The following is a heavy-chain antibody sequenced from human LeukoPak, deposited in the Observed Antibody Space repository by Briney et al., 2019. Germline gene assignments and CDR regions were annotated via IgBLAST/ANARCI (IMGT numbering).Heavy chain of an antibody. CDR1: GGTFSSYA. D-gene: IGHD3-10*01. Sequence: ASVKVSCKASGGTFSSYAISWVRQAPGQGLEWMGRIIPILGIANYAQKFQGRVTITADKSTSTAYMELSSLRSEDTAVYYCARDRRITMVLFDYWGQGTLVTVSS. CDR2: IIPILGIA. V-gene: IGHV1-69*04. J-gene: IGHJ4*02. CDR3: ARDRRITMVLFDY.